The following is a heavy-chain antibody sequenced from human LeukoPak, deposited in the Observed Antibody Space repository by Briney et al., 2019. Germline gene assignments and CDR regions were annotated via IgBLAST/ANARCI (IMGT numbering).Heavy chain of an antibody. V-gene: IGHV4-59*08. D-gene: IGHD3-16*01. CDR2: VYNSGDT. Sequence: PSETLSLTCTVSGGSISSYYWSWIRQSPGKGLEWVGYVYNSGDTGENPSLKSRVTILLDTSKNQCSLKLTSVSAADTAVYYCARLKLGAYFDLWGRGTLVTVSS. J-gene: IGHJ2*01. CDR3: ARLKLGAYFDL. CDR1: GGSISSYY.